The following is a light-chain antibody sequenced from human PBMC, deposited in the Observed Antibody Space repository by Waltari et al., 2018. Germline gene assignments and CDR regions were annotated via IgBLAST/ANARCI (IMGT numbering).Light chain of an antibody. CDR3: QQYDSYWT. V-gene: IGKV1-5*03. CDR1: QSVNSW. CDR2: KAS. Sequence: DIQMTQSPSTLSASVGDRVTITCRASQSVNSWVAWYQQNPGKAPKLLIFKASNLESGVPSRFSGSGSGTEFTLTISSLQPDDFATYHCQQYDSYWTFGQGTKVEIK. J-gene: IGKJ1*01.